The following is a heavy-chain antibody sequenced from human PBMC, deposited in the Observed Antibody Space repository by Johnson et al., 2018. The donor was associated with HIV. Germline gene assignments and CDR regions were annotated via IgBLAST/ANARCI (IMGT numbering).Heavy chain of an antibody. D-gene: IGHD3-22*01. V-gene: IGHV3-20*04. CDR3: ARDHGYWGMYDSSGLDRFDI. CDR1: GFTFSSYA. Sequence: VQLVESGGGLIQPGGSLRLSCVASGFTFSSYALYWVRQVPGKGLEWVSGINWNGGSTGYADSVKGRFIISRDNAKNTLYLQMNSLRAEDTAVYYCARDHGYWGMYDSSGLDRFDIWGQGTMVTVSS. CDR2: INWNGGST. J-gene: IGHJ3*02.